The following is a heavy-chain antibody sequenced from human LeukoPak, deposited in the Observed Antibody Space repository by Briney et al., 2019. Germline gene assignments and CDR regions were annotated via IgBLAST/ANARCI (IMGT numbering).Heavy chain of an antibody. D-gene: IGHD3-22*01. CDR1: GGSISSSSYY. CDR3: ASLGMIVENGYFDL. Sequence: SETLTLTCTVSGGSISSSSYYWGWIRQPPGKGLEWIGRKYCSGSTYYNPSLKSRVTISVDTSKSQFSLKLSSVTAADTAVYYCASLGMIVENGYFDLWGRGTPVTLSS. J-gene: IGHJ2*01. CDR2: KYCSGST. V-gene: IGHV4-39*01.